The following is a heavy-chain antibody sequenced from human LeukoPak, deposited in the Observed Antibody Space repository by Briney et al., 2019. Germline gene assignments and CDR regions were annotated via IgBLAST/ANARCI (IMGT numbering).Heavy chain of an antibody. J-gene: IGHJ6*02. Sequence: SETLSLTCDIFGDSISDYYWSWIRQPAGKGLEWIGRLHGSAAIKYNPSLRSRLSLSGATSKNQFSLKLSSVTAADTAVYYCAREARLASAAGLDVWGQGTMVTVS. CDR2: LHGSAAI. CDR3: AREARLASAAGLDV. D-gene: IGHD5-12*01. CDR1: GDSISDYY. V-gene: IGHV4-4*07.